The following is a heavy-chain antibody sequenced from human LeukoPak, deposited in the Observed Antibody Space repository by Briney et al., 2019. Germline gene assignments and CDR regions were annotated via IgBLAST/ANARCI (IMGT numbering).Heavy chain of an antibody. CDR3: ARSSGTGTFSY. J-gene: IGHJ4*02. V-gene: IGHV4-39*02. D-gene: IGHD6-25*01. CDR1: GDSISRSTYY. CDR2: VYYGRSP. Sequence: SETLSLTCTVSGDSISRSTYYWAWIRQPPGKGLEWIGSVYYGRSPYFNPSLESRATISVDTSKNHFSLKMCSVTAADTAVYYCARSSGTGTFSYWGQGTLVTVSS.